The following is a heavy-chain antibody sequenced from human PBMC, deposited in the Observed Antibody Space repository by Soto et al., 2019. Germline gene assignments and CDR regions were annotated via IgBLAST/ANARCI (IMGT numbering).Heavy chain of an antibody. J-gene: IGHJ4*02. D-gene: IGHD6-19*01. CDR2: VSYSGTT. CDR3: SNVAVSGPVTVSDY. CDR1: GGSISRSRYL. Sequence: SETLSLTCPVSGGSISRSRYLWGWIRQPQGKGLKRIGSVSYSGTTYYNPSLKSRVTISVDTSKTQSFLRLSSVTAADTAVYCCSNVAVSGPVTVSDYWGQGALVTVS. V-gene: IGHV4-39*01.